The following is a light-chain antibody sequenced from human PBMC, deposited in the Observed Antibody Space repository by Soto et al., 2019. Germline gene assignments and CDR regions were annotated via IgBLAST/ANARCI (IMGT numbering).Light chain of an antibody. CDR2: SNN. CDR1: SSNIGST. V-gene: IGLV1-44*01. J-gene: IGLJ1*01. Sequence: QSVLTQPPSASGTPGQRVTISCSGSSSNIGSTVNWYQQLPGTAPKLLLYSNNQRSAGVPDRFSGSKSGPSASLAISGLQSEDEADYFCAAWDDSLNARYVFGTGTKVTAL. CDR3: AAWDDSLNARYV.